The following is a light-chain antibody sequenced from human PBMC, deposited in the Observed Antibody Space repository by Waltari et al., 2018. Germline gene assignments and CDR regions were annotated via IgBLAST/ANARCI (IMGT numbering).Light chain of an antibody. Sequence: SYELTQPPSVSVSPGPTARITCSGDALPKHYAYWFQQKPGQAPVLVICKDSERPSGIPERFSGSSSGTTVTLTISGVQAEDEADYYCQSTDSSGSYRVFGGVTKLTVL. V-gene: IGLV3-25*03. CDR3: QSTDSSGSYRV. CDR1: ALPKHY. CDR2: KDS. J-gene: IGLJ2*01.